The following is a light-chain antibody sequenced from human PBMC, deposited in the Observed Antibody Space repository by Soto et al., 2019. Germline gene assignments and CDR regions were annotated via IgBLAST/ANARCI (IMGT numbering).Light chain of an antibody. CDR2: DVS. Sequence: QSALTQPASVSGSPGQSITISCTGTSSDVGGYNYVSWYQQYPDKAPKLMIYDVSNRPSGVSNRFSGSKSGNTASLTISGLQAEDEADYYCSSYTTSSTDVFGTGTKLTVL. J-gene: IGLJ1*01. CDR3: SSYTTSSTDV. CDR1: SSDVGGYNY. V-gene: IGLV2-14*01.